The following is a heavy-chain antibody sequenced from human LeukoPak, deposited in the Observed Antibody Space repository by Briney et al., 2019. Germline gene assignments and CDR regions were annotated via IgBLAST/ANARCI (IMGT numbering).Heavy chain of an antibody. CDR2: IYYSGST. Sequence: SETLSLTCTVSGGSISSYYWSWIRQPPGKGLEWIGYIYYSGSTNYNPSLQSRVTISVDTSKNQFSLKLSSVTAADTAVYYCARAGEVSHTFDPWGQGTLVTVSS. V-gene: IGHV4-59*01. CDR1: GGSISSYY. J-gene: IGHJ5*02. D-gene: IGHD3-16*01. CDR3: ARAGEVSHTFDP.